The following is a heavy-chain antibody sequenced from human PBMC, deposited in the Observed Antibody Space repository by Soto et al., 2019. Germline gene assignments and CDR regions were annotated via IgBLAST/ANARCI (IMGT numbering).Heavy chain of an antibody. V-gene: IGHV3-48*01. J-gene: IGHJ5*02. CDR1: GFTFSSYS. CDR2: ISSSSSTI. D-gene: IGHD2-15*01. CDR3: ARDIVVVVAAGKDDP. Sequence: GGSLRLSCAASGFTFSSYSMNWVRQAPGKGLEWVSYISSSSSTIYYADSVKGRFTISRDNAKNSLYLQMNSLRAEDTAVYYCARDIVVVVAAGKDDPWGQGTLVTVSS.